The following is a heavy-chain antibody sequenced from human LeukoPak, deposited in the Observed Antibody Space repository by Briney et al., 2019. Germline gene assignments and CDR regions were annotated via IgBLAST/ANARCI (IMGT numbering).Heavy chain of an antibody. V-gene: IGHV3-53*01. J-gene: IGHJ4*02. CDR3: ARGVEPLAANTLAY. CDR2: LYSDGNT. CDR1: GFTVITND. D-gene: IGHD1-14*01. Sequence: PGRSLRLSCAASGFTVITNDMTWVRQDPRKGLEWDSVLYSDGNTKYADSVQGRFTISRDNSKNTLYLEMNSLSPDDTAVYYCARGVEPLAANTLAYWGQGTLVTVSS.